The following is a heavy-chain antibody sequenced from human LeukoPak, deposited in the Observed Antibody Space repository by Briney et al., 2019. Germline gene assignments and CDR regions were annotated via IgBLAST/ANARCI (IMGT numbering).Heavy chain of an antibody. D-gene: IGHD3-22*01. V-gene: IGHV3-30*04. Sequence: PGRSLRLSCAASGFTFSSYAMHWVRQAPGKGLEWVAVISYDGSNKYYADSVKGRFTISRDNSKNTLYLQMNSLRAEDTAVYYCARDSSIGYDRVNFDYWGQGTLVTVSS. J-gene: IGHJ4*02. CDR3: ARDSSIGYDRVNFDY. CDR2: ISYDGSNK. CDR1: GFTFSSYA.